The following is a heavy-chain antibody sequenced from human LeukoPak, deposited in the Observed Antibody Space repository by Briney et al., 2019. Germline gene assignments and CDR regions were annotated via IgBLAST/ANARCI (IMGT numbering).Heavy chain of an antibody. J-gene: IGHJ4*02. CDR1: GYTLTELS. Sequence: ALVKVSCKVSGYTLTELSMHWVRQAPGKGLEGMGGFDPEDGETIYAQKFQGRVTMTEDTSTDTAYMELSSLRSEDTAVYYCATGIAAAGMGFDYWGQGTLVTVSS. CDR3: ATGIAAAGMGFDY. CDR2: FDPEDGET. D-gene: IGHD6-13*01. V-gene: IGHV1-24*01.